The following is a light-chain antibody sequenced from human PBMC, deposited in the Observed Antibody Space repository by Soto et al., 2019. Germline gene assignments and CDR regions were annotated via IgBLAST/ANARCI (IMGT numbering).Light chain of an antibody. Sequence: EVVTTPSQATLSVSPGERANLSCRASQGLGTNLAWYQQKPGQAPRLLIYAASTRATGVPGRFSGSGSGTEFTLTISSLQSEDFAVYYCQQYNHWPLTFGGGTKVDIK. J-gene: IGKJ4*01. CDR2: AAS. CDR1: QGLGTN. V-gene: IGKV3-15*01. CDR3: QQYNHWPLT.